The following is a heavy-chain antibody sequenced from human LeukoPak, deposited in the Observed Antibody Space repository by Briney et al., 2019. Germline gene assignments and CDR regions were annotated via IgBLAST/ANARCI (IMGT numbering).Heavy chain of an antibody. D-gene: IGHD6-13*01. J-gene: IGHJ4*02. V-gene: IGHV3-21*01. Sequence: PGGSLRLSCAASGFIFSSYSMNWVRQAPGKGLEWVSSISSSSNYIYYADSVKGRFTASRDNAKNSLYLQMNSLRAEDTAVYYCARGSLRQPLWPEDSWGQGTLVTVSP. CDR1: GFIFSSYS. CDR2: ISSSSNYI. CDR3: ARGSLRQPLWPEDS.